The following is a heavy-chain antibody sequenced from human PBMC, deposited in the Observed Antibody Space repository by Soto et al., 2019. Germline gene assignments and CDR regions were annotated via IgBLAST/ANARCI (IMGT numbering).Heavy chain of an antibody. Sequence: EVQLVESGGGLVQPGRSLRLSCAASGFNFDDYAMQWGRQAPGKGLAWVSSISWNSDYIGYADSVKGRFTVSRDNAENSLYLKMNSLRDEDKALYYCARVATRGVGGSQLWEYWGQGTLVTVSS. D-gene: IGHD1-26*01. CDR2: ISWNSDYI. CDR3: ARVATRGVGGSQLWEY. V-gene: IGHV3-9*01. J-gene: IGHJ4*02. CDR1: GFNFDDYA.